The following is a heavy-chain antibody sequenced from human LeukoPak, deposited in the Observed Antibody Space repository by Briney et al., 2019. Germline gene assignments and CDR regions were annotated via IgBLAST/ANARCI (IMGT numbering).Heavy chain of an antibody. J-gene: IGHJ4*02. CDR1: GYTFTSYG. CDR2: ISAYNSNT. CDR3: ARDVGYGSGSYYLSFDY. D-gene: IGHD3-10*01. Sequence: ASVKVSCKASGYTFTSYGISWVRQAPGQGLEWMGWISAYNSNTNHAQKFQGRVTMTTDTSTSTAYMELRSLRSDDTAVYYCARDVGYGSGSYYLSFDYWGQGTLVTVSS. V-gene: IGHV1-18*01.